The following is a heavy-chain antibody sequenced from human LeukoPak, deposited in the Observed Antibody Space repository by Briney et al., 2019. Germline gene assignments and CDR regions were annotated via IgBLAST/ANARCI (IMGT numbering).Heavy chain of an antibody. CDR1: GGSIGSYY. CDR2: IYTSGST. CDR3: ARGSPEYCSSTSCYGDAFDI. D-gene: IGHD2-2*01. J-gene: IGHJ3*02. Sequence: SETLSLTCTVSGGSIGSYYWSWIRQPAGKGLEWIGRIYTSGSTNYNPSLKSRVTMSVDTSKNQFSLKLSSVTAADTAVYYCARGSPEYCSSTSCYGDAFDIWGQGTMVTVSS. V-gene: IGHV4-4*07.